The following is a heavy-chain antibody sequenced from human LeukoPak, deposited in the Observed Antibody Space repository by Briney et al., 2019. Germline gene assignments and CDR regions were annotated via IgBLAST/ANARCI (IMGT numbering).Heavy chain of an antibody. D-gene: IGHD2-15*01. CDR1: GFTFSSYS. J-gene: IGHJ4*02. V-gene: IGHV3-21*01. Sequence: GGSLRLSCVASGFTFSSYSMTWVRQAPGKGLEWLSSFTSRSRSIYYADSVKGRFTISRDNAKNTLYLQMNTLRVEDTAVYYCAREGNCSGGSCYSGFTFDYWGQGTLVTVSS. CDR2: FTSRSRSI. CDR3: AREGNCSGGSCYSGFTFDY.